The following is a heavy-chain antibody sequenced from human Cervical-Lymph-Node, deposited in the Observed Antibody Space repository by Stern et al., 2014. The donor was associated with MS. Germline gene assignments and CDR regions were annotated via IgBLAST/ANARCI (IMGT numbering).Heavy chain of an antibody. Sequence: VQLVESGAEVKNPGSSVKVSCKSSGDPSKNDPISWVRQAPGQGLEWMGGIIPILVTPNYAQKCQGRVTITADGSTGTVYMEISSLRSEDTAVYYCARQDAVAGLDYWGQGTLVTVSS. CDR3: ARQDAVAGLDY. CDR2: IIPILVTP. V-gene: IGHV1-69*01. D-gene: IGHD6-19*01. CDR1: GDPSKNDP. J-gene: IGHJ4*02.